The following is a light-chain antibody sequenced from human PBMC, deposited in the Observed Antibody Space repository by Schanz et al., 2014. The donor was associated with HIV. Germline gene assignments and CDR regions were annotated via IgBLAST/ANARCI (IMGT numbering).Light chain of an antibody. CDR3: AAWDDSLSGPV. Sequence: QSVLTQPPSASGTPGQRVTISCSGGSSNVRVNTVNWYQQLPGTAPKLLIYSNSERPSGVSDRFSGSKSGTSASLAISGLQSEDEATYHCAAWDDSLSGPVFGGGTKLTVL. CDR1: SSNVRVNT. J-gene: IGLJ2*01. V-gene: IGLV1-44*01. CDR2: SNS.